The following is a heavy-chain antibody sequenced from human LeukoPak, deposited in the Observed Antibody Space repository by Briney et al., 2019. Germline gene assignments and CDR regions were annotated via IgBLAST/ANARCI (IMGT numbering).Heavy chain of an antibody. Sequence: GGSLRLSCAASGFTFSSYGMHWVRQAPGKGLEWVAVISYDGSNKYYADSVKGRFTISRDNSKNTLCLQMNSLRAEDTAVYYCASSSGWYPWGQGTLVTVSS. V-gene: IGHV3-30*03. CDR2: ISYDGSNK. CDR3: ASSSGWYP. D-gene: IGHD6-19*01. J-gene: IGHJ5*02. CDR1: GFTFSSYG.